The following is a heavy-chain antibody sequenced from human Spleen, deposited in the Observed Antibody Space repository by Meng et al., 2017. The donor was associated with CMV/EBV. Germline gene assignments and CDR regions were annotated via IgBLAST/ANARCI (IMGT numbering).Heavy chain of an antibody. Sequence: GESLKISCAASGFTFSSYSMNWVRQAPGKGLEWVSSISSSSSYIYYADSVKGRFTISRDNAKNSLYLQMNGLRVEDTAVYYCARESSSSFVLDVWGQGTTVTVSS. V-gene: IGHV3-21*01. CDR2: ISSSSSYI. D-gene: IGHD6-6*01. J-gene: IGHJ6*02. CDR1: GFTFSSYS. CDR3: ARESSSSFVLDV.